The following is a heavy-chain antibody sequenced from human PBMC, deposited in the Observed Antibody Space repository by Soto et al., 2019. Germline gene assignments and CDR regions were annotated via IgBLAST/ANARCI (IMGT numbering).Heavy chain of an antibody. J-gene: IGHJ6*02. CDR2: MNPNSGNT. CDR3: ARGREDDFWSGGFGLTDV. Sequence: ASVKVSCKASGYTFTSYDINWVRQATGQGLEWMGWMNPNSGNTGYAQKFQGRVTMTRNTSISTAYMELSSLRSEDTAVHYCARGREDDFWSGGFGLTDVWGQGTTVTVAS. CDR1: GYTFTSYD. D-gene: IGHD3-3*01. V-gene: IGHV1-8*01.